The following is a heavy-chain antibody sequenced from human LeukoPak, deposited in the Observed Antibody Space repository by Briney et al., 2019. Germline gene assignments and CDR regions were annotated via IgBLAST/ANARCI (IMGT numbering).Heavy chain of an antibody. CDR1: GVSVSSGSYY. CDR3: ARDEGDGGFDP. J-gene: IGHJ5*02. D-gene: IGHD3-16*01. V-gene: IGHV4-61*01. Sequence: SETLSLTCTVSGVSVSSGSYYWSWIRQPPGKGLEWIGYIYYSGSTNYNPSLKSRVTISVDTSKNQFSLKLSSVTAADTAVYYCARDEGDGGFDPWGQGTLVTVSS. CDR2: IYYSGST.